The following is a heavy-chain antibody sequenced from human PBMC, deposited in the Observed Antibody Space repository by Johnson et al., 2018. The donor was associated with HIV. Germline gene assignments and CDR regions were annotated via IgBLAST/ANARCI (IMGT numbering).Heavy chain of an antibody. D-gene: IGHD1-14*01. V-gene: IGHV3-23*04. CDR3: AKEGRYGAFPLWFDI. CDR1: GFTFDDYG. J-gene: IGHJ3*02. CDR2: IRGSGGST. Sequence: VQLVESGGGVVRPGGSLRLSCAASGFTFDDYGMSWARQAPGKVLEWVSAIRGSGGSTYYADSVQGRFTISSHNSKNTLYLQMNRLRAEDTAVYYCAKEGRYGAFPLWFDIWGQGTMVTVSS.